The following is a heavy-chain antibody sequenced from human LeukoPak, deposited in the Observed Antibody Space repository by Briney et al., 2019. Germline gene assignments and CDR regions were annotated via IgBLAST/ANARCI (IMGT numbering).Heavy chain of an antibody. D-gene: IGHD1-26*01. CDR2: INPNSGGT. Sequence: GASVKVSCKASGYTFTGYYMHWVRQAPGQGLEWMGWINPNSGGTNYAQKIQGRVTMTRDTSISTAYMELSRLRSDDTAVYYCAREVGATAYFDYWGQGTLVTVSS. V-gene: IGHV1-2*02. J-gene: IGHJ4*02. CDR1: GYTFTGYY. CDR3: AREVGATAYFDY.